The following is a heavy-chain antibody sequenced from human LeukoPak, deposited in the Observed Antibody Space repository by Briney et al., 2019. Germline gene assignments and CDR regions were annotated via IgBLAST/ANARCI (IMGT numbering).Heavy chain of an antibody. CDR2: TNPNSGGT. D-gene: IGHD1-26*01. CDR3: ARVDSGSYCFDY. Sequence: ASVKASCKASGYTFTGYYMHWVRQAPGQGLEWMGRTNPNSGGTNYAQKFQGRVTMTRDTSISTAYMELSRLRSDDTAVYYCARVDSGSYCFDYWGQGTLVTVSS. J-gene: IGHJ4*02. V-gene: IGHV1-2*06. CDR1: GYTFTGYY.